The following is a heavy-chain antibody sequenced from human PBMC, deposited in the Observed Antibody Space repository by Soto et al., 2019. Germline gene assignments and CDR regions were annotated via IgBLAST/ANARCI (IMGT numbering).Heavy chain of an antibody. CDR2: IFSNDEK. Sequence: QVTLKESGPVLVKPTETLTLTCTVSGFSLSNARMGVSWIRQPPGKALEWLAHIFSNDEKSYSTSLKSRLTISKDTSKSQVVLTMTNMDPVDTATYYCARIWSSGWSRVWEMGRFDPWGQGTLVTVSS. V-gene: IGHV2-26*01. D-gene: IGHD6-19*01. CDR3: ARIWSSGWSRVWEMGRFDP. J-gene: IGHJ5*02. CDR1: GFSLSNARMG.